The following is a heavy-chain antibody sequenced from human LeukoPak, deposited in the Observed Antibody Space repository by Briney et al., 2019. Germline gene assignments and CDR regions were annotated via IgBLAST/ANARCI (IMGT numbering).Heavy chain of an antibody. CDR1: GFTFSSYA. D-gene: IGHD2-2*01. CDR3: AKANRYCSSTSCYYFWYFQH. CDR2: ISGSGGST. J-gene: IGHJ1*01. Sequence: GASLGLSCAASGFTFSSYAMSWVRQAPGKGLEWVSGISGSGGSTYYADSAKGRFTISRDNSKNTLYLQMNSLRAEDTAVYYCAKANRYCSSTSCYYFWYFQHWGQGTLVTVSS. V-gene: IGHV3-23*01.